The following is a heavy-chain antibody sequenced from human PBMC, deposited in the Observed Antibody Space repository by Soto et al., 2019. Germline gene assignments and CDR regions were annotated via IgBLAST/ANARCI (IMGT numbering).Heavy chain of an antibody. Sequence: QVQLVQSGAEVKKPGASVKVSCKASGYTFTSYDINWVRQATGQGLEWMGWMNPNSGNTGYAHKFQGKVTMTRNTSISTAYMELSSLRSEDTAGYYCARAERITIVGVALQGSVDPWGQGTLVTVSS. V-gene: IGHV1-8*01. D-gene: IGHD3-3*01. J-gene: IGHJ5*02. CDR2: MNPNSGNT. CDR1: GYTFTSYD. CDR3: ARAERITIVGVALQGSVDP.